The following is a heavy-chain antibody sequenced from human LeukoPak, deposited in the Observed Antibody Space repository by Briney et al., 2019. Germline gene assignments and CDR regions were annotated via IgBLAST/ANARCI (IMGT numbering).Heavy chain of an antibody. D-gene: IGHD3-3*01. CDR3: ATDRVRRLRFLAMAPAFDY. V-gene: IGHV3-23*01. Sequence: PGGSLRLSCEGSGFPFGSYVISWGREAPGEGLEWVSAISGSGGSTYYADSVKGRFTISRDNSKNTLYLQMNSLRAEAPALYYSATDRVRRLRFLAMAPAFDYWGQGTLVTVSS. J-gene: IGHJ4*02. CDR1: GFPFGSYV. CDR2: ISGSGGST.